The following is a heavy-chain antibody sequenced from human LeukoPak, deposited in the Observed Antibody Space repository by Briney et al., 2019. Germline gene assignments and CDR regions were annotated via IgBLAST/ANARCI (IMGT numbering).Heavy chain of an antibody. CDR3: ARGGDDYFDY. CDR2: IYYSGST. CDR1: GGSISSYY. Sequence: SETLSLTCTVSGGSISSYYWSWIRQPPGKGLEWIGYIYYSGSTNYNPSLKSRVTISVDTSRTRFSLELSSVTAADTAVYYCARGGDDYFDYWGQGTLVTVSS. J-gene: IGHJ4*02. D-gene: IGHD4-17*01. V-gene: IGHV4-59*01.